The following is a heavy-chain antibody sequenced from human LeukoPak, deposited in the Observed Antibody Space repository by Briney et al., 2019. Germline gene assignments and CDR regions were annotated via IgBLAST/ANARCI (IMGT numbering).Heavy chain of an antibody. CDR2: ISAYNGNT. CDR1: GYTFTSYG. Sequence: GASVKVSCKASGYTFTSYGISWVRQAPGQGLEWMGWISAYNGNTNYAQKLQGRVTVTTDTSTSTAYMELRSLRSDDTAVYYCALNYYDSSGYLLADYWGQGTLVTVSS. D-gene: IGHD3-22*01. V-gene: IGHV1-18*01. CDR3: ALNYYDSSGYLLADY. J-gene: IGHJ4*02.